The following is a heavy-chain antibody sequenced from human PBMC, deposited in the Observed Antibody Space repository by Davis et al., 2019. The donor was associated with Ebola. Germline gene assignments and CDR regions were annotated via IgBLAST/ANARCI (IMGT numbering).Heavy chain of an antibody. V-gene: IGHV4-59*06. D-gene: IGHD3-22*01. CDR3: AAMRDSSGYYYYYYGMDV. J-gene: IGHJ6*02. CDR2: IYYSGST. CDR1: GGSISSYY. Sequence: MPSETLSLTCTVSGGSISSYYWSWIRRHPGKGLEWIGYIYYSGSTYYNPSLKSRVTISVDTSKNQFSLKLSSVTAADTAVYYCAAMRDSSGYYYYYYGMDVWGQGTTVTVSS.